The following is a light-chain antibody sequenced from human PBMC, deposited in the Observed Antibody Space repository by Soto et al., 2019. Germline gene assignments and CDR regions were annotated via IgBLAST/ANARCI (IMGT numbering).Light chain of an antibody. Sequence: EIVLRQSPDTLSLFPGERATLSCRASQNAGNYLAWYQEKPGQAPRLLIYDASNRATGIPARFSGSGSGTDFTLTISSLQPEDFAVYYCQQRSNWPITFGQGTRLEI. CDR2: DAS. CDR3: QQRSNWPIT. J-gene: IGKJ5*01. V-gene: IGKV3-11*01. CDR1: QNAGNY.